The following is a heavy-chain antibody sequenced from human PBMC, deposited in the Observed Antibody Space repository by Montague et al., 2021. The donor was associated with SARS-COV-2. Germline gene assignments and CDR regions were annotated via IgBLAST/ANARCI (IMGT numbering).Heavy chain of an antibody. V-gene: IGHV4-59*13. Sequence: SETLSLTCTVSGGSISSYFWSWIRQSPGKGLEWIGYFYYSGGTNYNPSLKSRVTISGDTSKNQFSLKLSSVTTADTAVYYCARSGAVPMDWGQGTLVTVSS. CDR2: FYYSGGT. D-gene: IGHD3-10*01. J-gene: IGHJ4*02. CDR1: GGSISSYF. CDR3: ARSGAVPMD.